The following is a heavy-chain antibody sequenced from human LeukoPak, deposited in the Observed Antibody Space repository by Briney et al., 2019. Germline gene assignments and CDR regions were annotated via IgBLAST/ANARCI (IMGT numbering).Heavy chain of an antibody. J-gene: IGHJ6*03. CDR1: GFTFSSYS. CDR3: ARVGRGYCSSTSCSLYYYYMDV. Sequence: PGGSLRLSCAASGFTFSSYSMNWVRQAPGKGLEWVSSISSSSSYIYYADSVKGRFTISRDNAKNSLYLQMNSLRAEDTAVYYCARVGRGYCSSTSCSLYYYYMDVWGKGTTVTVSS. D-gene: IGHD2-2*01. V-gene: IGHV3-21*01. CDR2: ISSSSSYI.